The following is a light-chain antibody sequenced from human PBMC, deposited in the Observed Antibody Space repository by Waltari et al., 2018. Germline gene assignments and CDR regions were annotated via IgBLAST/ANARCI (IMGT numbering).Light chain of an antibody. V-gene: IGLV1-40*01. CDR3: QSYDTSLSVV. J-gene: IGLJ3*02. CDR2: GST. Sequence: QSMLTQPPSVSGAPGQKVTISCTGSGSNLGAGYDVHWYQQLPRAAPKLLIYGSTSRPLGVPDRFFGSTSGTSASLAITGLQAEDEGDYYCQSYDTSLSVVFGGGTKLTVL. CDR1: GSNLGAGYD.